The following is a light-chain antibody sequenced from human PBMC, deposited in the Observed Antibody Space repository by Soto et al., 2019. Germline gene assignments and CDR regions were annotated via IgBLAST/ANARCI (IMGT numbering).Light chain of an antibody. CDR3: QQYNTWLWT. CDR2: GAS. V-gene: IGKV3-15*01. J-gene: IGKJ1*01. CDR1: QSINAH. Sequence: EVVMTQSPATLSVSPGERVTLSCRASQSINAHLAWYQQKPGQAPRLLIHGASTRATGIPDRISGSGFGTVFILTISSLQSEDFAVYYCQQYNTWLWTFGQGTKVEIQ.